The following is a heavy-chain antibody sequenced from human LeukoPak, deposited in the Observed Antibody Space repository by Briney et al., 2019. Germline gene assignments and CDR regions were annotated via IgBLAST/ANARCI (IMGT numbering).Heavy chain of an antibody. J-gene: IGHJ4*02. Sequence: GGSLRLSCAVSGITLSNYGMSWVRQAPGKGLEWVAGISDSGGRTNYADSVKGRFTISRDNPKNTLYLQMNSLRAEDTAVYYCASIVGATTQDFDYWGQGTLVTVSS. CDR3: ASIVGATTQDFDY. CDR1: GITLSNYG. D-gene: IGHD1-26*01. V-gene: IGHV3-23*01. CDR2: ISDSGGRT.